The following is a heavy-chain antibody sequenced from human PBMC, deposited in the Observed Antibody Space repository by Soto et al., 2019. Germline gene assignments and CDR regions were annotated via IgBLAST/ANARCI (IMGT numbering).Heavy chain of an antibody. CDR2: INAGNGNT. CDR3: ARAYYPTPLIAVAGRFDP. Sequence: ASVKVSCKASGYTFTSYAMHWVRQAPGQRLEWMGWINAGNGNTKYSQKFQGRVTITRDTSASTAYMELSSLISEDTAVYYCARAYYPTPLIAVAGRFDPWGQGTLVTVS. V-gene: IGHV1-3*01. D-gene: IGHD6-19*01. J-gene: IGHJ5*02. CDR1: GYTFTSYA.